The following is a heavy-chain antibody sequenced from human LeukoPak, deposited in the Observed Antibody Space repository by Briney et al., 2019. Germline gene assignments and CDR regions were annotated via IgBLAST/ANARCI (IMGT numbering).Heavy chain of an antibody. CDR1: GYTFTSYA. J-gene: IGHJ4*02. V-gene: IGHV1-3*01. CDR2: INAGNGNT. D-gene: IGHD3-22*01. Sequence: GASVKVSCKASGYTFTSYAMHWVRQAPGQRLEWMGWINAGNGNTKYSQKFQGRVTITRDTSASTAYMELSSLRSEDTAVYYCAREGYDSSGYYYLDYWGQGTLVTVSS. CDR3: AREGYDSSGYYYLDY.